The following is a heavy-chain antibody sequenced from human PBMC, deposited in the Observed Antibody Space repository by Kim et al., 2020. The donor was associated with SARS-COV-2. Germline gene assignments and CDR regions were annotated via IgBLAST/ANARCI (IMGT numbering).Heavy chain of an antibody. J-gene: IGHJ5*02. D-gene: IGHD2-8*02. CDR2: ISYDGSNK. Sequence: GGSLRLSCAASGFTFSSYAMHWVRQAPGKGLEWVAVISYDGSNKYFVDSVQGRFTISRDNSKNTLYLQKNSLRAEDTAVYYCARGKSDLFDTGGVRNWFDPWGQGTLVTVSS. CDR3: ARGKSDLFDTGGVRNWFDP. V-gene: IGHV3-30*04. CDR1: GFTFSSYA.